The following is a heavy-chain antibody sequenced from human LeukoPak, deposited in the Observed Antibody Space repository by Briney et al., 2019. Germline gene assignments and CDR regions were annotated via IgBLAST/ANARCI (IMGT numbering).Heavy chain of an antibody. Sequence: SETLSLTCAVYGGSFSGYYWSWIRQPPGRGLEWIGEINHSGSTNYNPSLKSRVTISVDTSKNQFSLKLTSVTAADTAVYYCATIAKDILTGATPGLPDNWGQGTVVIVSS. CDR2: INHSGST. CDR3: ATIAKDILTGATPGLPDN. D-gene: IGHD3-9*01. CDR1: GGSFSGYY. J-gene: IGHJ4*02. V-gene: IGHV4-34*01.